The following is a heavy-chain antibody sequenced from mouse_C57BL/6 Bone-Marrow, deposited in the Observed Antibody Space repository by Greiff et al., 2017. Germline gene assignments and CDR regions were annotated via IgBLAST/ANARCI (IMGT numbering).Heavy chain of an antibody. D-gene: IGHD1-1*01. V-gene: IGHV5-9-1*02. CDR2: ISSGGDYI. CDR1: GFTFSSYA. Sequence: EVMLVESGKGLVKPGGSLKLSCAASGFTFSSYAMSWVRQTPEKRLEWVAYISSGGDYIYYADTVKGRFTISRDNARNTLYLQMSSLKSEDTAMYYCTRGRLRYYFDYWGQGTTLTVSS. J-gene: IGHJ2*01. CDR3: TRGRLRYYFDY.